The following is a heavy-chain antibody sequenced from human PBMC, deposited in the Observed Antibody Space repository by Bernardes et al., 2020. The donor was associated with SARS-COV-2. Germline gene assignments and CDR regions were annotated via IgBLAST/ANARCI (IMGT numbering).Heavy chain of an antibody. CDR1: GFTFSSYG. J-gene: IGHJ4*02. D-gene: IGHD2-15*01. CDR3: ARDGGRLFAPDY. V-gene: IGHV3-33*01. Sequence: GGSLRLSCAASGFTFSSYGMHWVRQAPGKGLEWVAVIWYDGSNKYYADSVKGRFTISRDNSKNTLYLQMNSLRAEDTAVYYCARDGGRLFAPDYWGQGTLVTVSS. CDR2: IWYDGSNK.